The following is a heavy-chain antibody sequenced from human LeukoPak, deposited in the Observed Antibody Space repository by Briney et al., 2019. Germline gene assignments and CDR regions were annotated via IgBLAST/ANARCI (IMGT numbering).Heavy chain of an antibody. CDR1: GGSISSYY. Sequence: PSETLSLTCTVSGGSISSYYWSWIRQPPGKGLEWIGYIYYSGSTNYNPSLKSRVTISVDTSKTQFSLKLSSVTAADTAVYYCARDSGYYDSRYYYYYGMDVWGQGTTVTVSS. D-gene: IGHD3-22*01. V-gene: IGHV4-59*01. CDR3: ARDSGYYDSRYYYYYGMDV. CDR2: IYYSGST. J-gene: IGHJ6*02.